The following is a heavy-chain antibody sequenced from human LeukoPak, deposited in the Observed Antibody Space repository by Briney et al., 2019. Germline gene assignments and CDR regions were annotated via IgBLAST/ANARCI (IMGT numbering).Heavy chain of an antibody. CDR1: GFTVSSNY. CDR3: ARGGYSYGSYYFDY. CDR2: IYSGGST. D-gene: IGHD5-18*01. V-gene: IGHV3-53*01. Sequence: GGFLRLSCAASGFTVSSNYMSWVRQAPGKGLEWVSVIYSGGSTYYADSVKGRFTISRDNSKNTLYLQMNSLRAEDTAVYYCARGGYSYGSYYFDYWGQGTLVTVSS. J-gene: IGHJ4*02.